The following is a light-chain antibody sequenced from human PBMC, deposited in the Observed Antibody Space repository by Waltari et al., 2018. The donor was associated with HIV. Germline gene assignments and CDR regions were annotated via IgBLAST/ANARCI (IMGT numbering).Light chain of an antibody. CDR3: QQYYSSPLT. V-gene: IGKV4-1*01. CDR2: WAS. CDR1: QSVLYSPNNKNY. Sequence: DIVMTQSPDSLTVSLGERATINCKSSQSVLYSPNNKNYLAWYQQKPGQPPNLLIYWASTRESVVPDRFSGSGSGTDFTLTISTLQAEDVAVYYCQQYYSSPLTFGGGTKVEIK. J-gene: IGKJ4*01.